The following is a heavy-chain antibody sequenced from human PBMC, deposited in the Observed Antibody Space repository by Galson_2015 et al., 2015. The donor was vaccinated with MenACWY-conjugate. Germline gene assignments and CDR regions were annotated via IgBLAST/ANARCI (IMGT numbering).Heavy chain of an antibody. V-gene: IGHV3-21*06. CDR3: ARDETAGDFDY. Sequence: SLRLSCAASGFTFSSHTMHWVRQAPGKGLEWVSSITFSSSYLYYAASVKGRFTISRDNAKNSLYLQMKSLRAEDTAVYYCARDETAGDFDYWGQGTLSPSPQ. CDR2: ITFSSSYL. J-gene: IGHJ4*02. D-gene: IGHD6-13*01. CDR1: GFTFSSHT.